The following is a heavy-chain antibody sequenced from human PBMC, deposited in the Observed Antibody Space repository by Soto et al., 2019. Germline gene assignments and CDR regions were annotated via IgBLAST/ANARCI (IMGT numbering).Heavy chain of an antibody. J-gene: IGHJ5*02. CDR3: AQYRVPAADTPNYFDP. CDR2: ISGRGGST. V-gene: IGHV3-23*01. Sequence: GGSLRLSCAASGFTFSSYAMTWVRQAPGKGLEWVSVISGRGGSTYYADSVKGRFTISRDNSKNTLYLQMNSLRAEDTAIYFCAQYRVPAADTPNYFDPWGQGTLVTAPQ. D-gene: IGHD6-13*01. CDR1: GFTFSSYA.